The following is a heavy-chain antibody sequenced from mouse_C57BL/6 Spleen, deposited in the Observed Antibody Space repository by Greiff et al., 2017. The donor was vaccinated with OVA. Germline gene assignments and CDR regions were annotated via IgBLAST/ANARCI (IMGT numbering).Heavy chain of an antibody. D-gene: IGHD2-4*01. CDR2: ISNGGGST. CDR3: ARQGYDYDGDYYAMDY. V-gene: IGHV5-12*01. CDR1: GFTFSDYY. Sequence: EVKVEESGGGLVQPGGSLKLSCAASGFTFSDYYMYWVRQTPEQRLEWVAYISNGGGSTYYPHTVKGRFTISIDTATNTLYLQMSRLKSEDTAMYYCARQGYDYDGDYYAMDYWGQGTSVTVSS. J-gene: IGHJ4*01.